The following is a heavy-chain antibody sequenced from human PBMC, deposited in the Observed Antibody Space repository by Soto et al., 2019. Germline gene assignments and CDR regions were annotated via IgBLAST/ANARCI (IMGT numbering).Heavy chain of an antibody. CDR1: GFTFSSYA. CDR3: AKDRGCGGDCYEYFQH. CDR2: ISGSGGST. V-gene: IGHV3-23*01. Sequence: GGSLRLSCAASGFTFSSYAMSWVRQAPGKGLEWVSAISGSGGSTYYADSGKGRFTISRDNSKNTLYLQMNSLRAEDTAVYYCAKDRGCGGDCYEYFQHWGQGSLVTCSS. D-gene: IGHD2-21*02. J-gene: IGHJ1*01.